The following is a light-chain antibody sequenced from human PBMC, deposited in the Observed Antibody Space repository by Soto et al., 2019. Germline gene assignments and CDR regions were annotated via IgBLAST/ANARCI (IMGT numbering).Light chain of an antibody. V-gene: IGLV2-14*03. Sequence: QSVLTQPASVSGSPGQSITISCTGTSSDVGGYKYVSWYQHHPGKAPKLIIYDVSNRPSGVSNRFSGSKSGNTASLTIFGLQAEDEADYHCSSYTSSSTVVFGGGTKVTVL. CDR1: SSDVGGYKY. CDR2: DVS. CDR3: SSYTSSSTVV. J-gene: IGLJ2*01.